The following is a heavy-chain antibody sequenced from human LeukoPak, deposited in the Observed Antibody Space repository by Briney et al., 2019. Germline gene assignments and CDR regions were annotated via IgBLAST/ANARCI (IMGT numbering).Heavy chain of an antibody. CDR1: GFAVNGDN. J-gene: IGHJ4*02. D-gene: IGHD3-3*01. CDR3: SKRSGGYYDH. CDR2: IYSDYDDGHT. V-gene: IGHV3-66*02. Sequence: GGSLRLSCAASGFAVNGDNMSWVRQAPGKRLEWVSVIYSDYDDGHTNYADSVRGRFTISRDNSKNMVYLQMNSLRVEDTAVYYCSKRSGGYYDHWGQGTLVTVSS.